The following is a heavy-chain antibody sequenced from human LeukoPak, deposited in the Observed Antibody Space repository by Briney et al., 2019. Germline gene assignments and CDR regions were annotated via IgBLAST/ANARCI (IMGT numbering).Heavy chain of an antibody. D-gene: IGHD6-19*01. V-gene: IGHV1-8*01. CDR2: MNPNSGNT. CDR1: GYTFTSYD. Sequence: GASVKVSCKASGYTFTSYDINWVRQATGQGLEWMGWMNPNSGNTGYAQKFQGRVTMTRDTSTSTVYMELSSLRSGDTVVYYCARVVAVAGTGGYFDYWGQGTLVTVSS. J-gene: IGHJ4*02. CDR3: ARVVAVAGTGGYFDY.